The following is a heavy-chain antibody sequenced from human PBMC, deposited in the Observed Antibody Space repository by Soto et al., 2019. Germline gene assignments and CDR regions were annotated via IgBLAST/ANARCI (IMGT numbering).Heavy chain of an antibody. CDR1: GGTFSSYA. CDR2: IIPIFGTA. D-gene: IGHD1-26*01. Sequence: SVKVSCKASGGTFSSYAISWVRQAPGQGLEWMGGIIPIFGTANYAQKFQGRVTITADESTSTAYMELSSLRSEDTAVYYCASYEWELRTYYYGMDVWGQGTTVTVSS. V-gene: IGHV1-69*13. CDR3: ASYEWELRTYYYGMDV. J-gene: IGHJ6*02.